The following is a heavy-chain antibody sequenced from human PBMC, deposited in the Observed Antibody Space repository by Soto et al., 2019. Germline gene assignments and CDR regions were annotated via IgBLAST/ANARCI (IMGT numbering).Heavy chain of an antibody. CDR1: EFTFSRYE. V-gene: IGHV3-48*03. J-gene: IGHJ5*02. Sequence: DVQLVESGGGLVQPGGSLRLSCVASEFTFSRYEMNWVRQSPGKGLEWVSYISSSGTTVYYADSVKGRFTISRDNARNSVWLHMNSLRAEDTDLYYCARARLYYSGSGTPLWFDAWGQGSLVTVSS. D-gene: IGHD3-10*01. CDR3: ARARLYYSGSGTPLWFDA. CDR2: ISSSGTTV.